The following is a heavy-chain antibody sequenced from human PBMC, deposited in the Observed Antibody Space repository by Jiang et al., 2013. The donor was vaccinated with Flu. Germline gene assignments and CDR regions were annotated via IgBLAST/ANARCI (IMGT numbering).Heavy chain of an antibody. CDR2: IKEDGSEK. V-gene: IGHV3-7*03. J-gene: IGHJ5*02. D-gene: IGHD1-26*01. Sequence: QLLESGGGLVQPGGSLRLSCVASGFTFSNYWMSWGPPGSRGRGLEWVADIKEDGSEKYYVDSVKGRFTISRDNAYSSLYLQMNNLRAEDTAVYYCGRDGTENSWGQGTLVTVSS. CDR3: GRDGTENS. CDR1: GFTFSNYW.